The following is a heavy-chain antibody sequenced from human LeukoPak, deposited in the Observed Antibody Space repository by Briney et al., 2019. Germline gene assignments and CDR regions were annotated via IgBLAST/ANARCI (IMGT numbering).Heavy chain of an antibody. Sequence: GGSLRLSCAASGFTFSSYGMHWVRQAPGKGLEWVAVTWYDGSNKYYADSVKGRFTISRDNPKNTLYLQMNSLRVEDTAVYYCVVQGWVFRAPTQYYFDYWGQGTLVTVSS. CDR1: GFTFSSYG. CDR2: TWYDGSNK. D-gene: IGHD1-1*01. V-gene: IGHV3-33*01. CDR3: VVQGWVFRAPTQYYFDY. J-gene: IGHJ4*02.